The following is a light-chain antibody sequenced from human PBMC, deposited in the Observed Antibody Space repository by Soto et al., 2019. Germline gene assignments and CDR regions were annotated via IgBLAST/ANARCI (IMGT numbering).Light chain of an antibody. CDR1: SSNIGSST. CDR2: EVS. V-gene: IGLV2-18*02. CDR3: SSYTSSSSYV. J-gene: IGLJ1*01. Sequence: SVLPQPPSASVTPGQRVTISCSGSSSNIGSSTVSWYQQPPGTAPKLMIYEVSNRPSGVPDRFSGSKSGNTASLTISGLQAEDEADYYCSSYTSSSSYVFGTGTKVTVL.